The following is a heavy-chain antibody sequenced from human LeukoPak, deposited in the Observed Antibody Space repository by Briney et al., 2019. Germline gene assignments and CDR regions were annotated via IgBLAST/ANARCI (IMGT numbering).Heavy chain of an antibody. CDR3: ARQGYYDSSALDY. CDR1: GGSFSGYY. CDR2: INHSGST. D-gene: IGHD3-22*01. J-gene: IGHJ4*02. V-gene: IGHV4-34*01. Sequence: SETLFLTCAVYGGSFSGYYWSWIRQPPGRGLEWIGEINHSGSTNSNPSLKSRVTISVDTSKNQFSLKLYSVTAADTAVYYCARQGYYDSSALDYWGQGTLVTVSS.